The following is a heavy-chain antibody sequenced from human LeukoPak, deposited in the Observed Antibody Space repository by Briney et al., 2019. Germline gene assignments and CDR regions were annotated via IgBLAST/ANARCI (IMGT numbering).Heavy chain of an antibody. J-gene: IGHJ6*03. Sequence: GGSLRLSCAASGFTISSHWMSWVRQVPGKGLEWEANIKQDGSEKYYVDSAKGRFTSCRDNAKNSLYLQMYSLRAEDTAVYYCARDRTIAVAGMGYYYYMDVWGKGTTVTVSS. D-gene: IGHD6-19*01. V-gene: IGHV3-7*01. CDR3: ARDRTIAVAGMGYYYYMDV. CDR2: IKQDGSEK. CDR1: GFTISSHW.